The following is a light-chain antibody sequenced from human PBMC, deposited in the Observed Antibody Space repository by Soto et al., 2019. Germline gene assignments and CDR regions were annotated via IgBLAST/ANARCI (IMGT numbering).Light chain of an antibody. Sequence: QSALTQPASVSGSPGQSITVSCTGTSTDVGTYNLVSWYQQHPGKAPKLIIYEVIKRPSGVYYRFSGSKSGNTASLTISELQTEDEADYYCCSYAGSRTFIFGGGTQLTVL. CDR1: STDVGTYNL. J-gene: IGLJ2*01. CDR3: CSYAGSRTFI. V-gene: IGLV2-23*02. CDR2: EVI.